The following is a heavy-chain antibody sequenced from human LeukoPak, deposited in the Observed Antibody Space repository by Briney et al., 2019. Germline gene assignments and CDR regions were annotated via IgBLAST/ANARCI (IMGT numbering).Heavy chain of an antibody. CDR2: IYYSGST. CDR3: ARRGTSSSSYFDY. J-gene: IGHJ4*02. D-gene: IGHD6-13*01. CDR1: DGSISSSSYY. Sequence: SETLSLTCTVSDGSISSSSYYWGWIRQPPGKGLEWIGSIYYSGSTYYNPSLKSRVTISVDTSKNQFSLKLSSVTAADTAVYYCARRGTSSSSYFDYWGQGTLVTVSS. V-gene: IGHV4-39*01.